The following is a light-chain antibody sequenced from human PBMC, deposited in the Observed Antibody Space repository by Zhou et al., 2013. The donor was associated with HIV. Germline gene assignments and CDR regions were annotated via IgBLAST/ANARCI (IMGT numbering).Light chain of an antibody. J-gene: IGKJ5*01. CDR3: QQASSFPLT. V-gene: IGKV1-39*01. Sequence: DIQMTQSPSSLSASIGDRVTITCRASQNISTYLNWYQQKPGKAPKLLIYLASTLQSGVPSKFSGSGSGTEFTLTITSLQTDDFATYYCQQASSFPLTFGQGTRLEIK. CDR1: QNISTY. CDR2: LAS.